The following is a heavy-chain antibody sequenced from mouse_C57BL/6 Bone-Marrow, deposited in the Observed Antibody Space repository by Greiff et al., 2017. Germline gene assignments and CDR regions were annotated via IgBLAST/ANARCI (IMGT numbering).Heavy chain of an antibody. D-gene: IGHD3-2*02. V-gene: IGHV1-69*01. J-gene: IGHJ4*01. CDR2: IDPSDSYT. Sequence: QVQLQQPGAELVMPGASVKLSCKASGYTFTSYWMHWVKQRPGQGLEWIGEIDPSDSYTNYNQKFKGKSTLTVDKSSSTAYMQLRSLTSEDSAVYYCAREVSSGYYAMDYWGRGTSVTGSA. CDR3: AREVSSGYYAMDY. CDR1: GYTFTSYW.